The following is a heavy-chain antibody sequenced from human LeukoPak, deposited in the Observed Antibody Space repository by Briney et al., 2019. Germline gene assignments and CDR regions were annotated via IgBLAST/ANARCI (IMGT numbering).Heavy chain of an antibody. V-gene: IGHV3-21*01. J-gene: IGHJ4*02. Sequence: GGSLRLSCAASGFTFGSYSMNWVRQAPGKGLEWVSSISSSSSYIYYADSVKGRFTISRDNAKNSLYLQMNSLRAEDTAVYYCARVGYSYGYGCLDYWGQGTLVTVSS. CDR1: GFTFGSYS. CDR2: ISSSSSYI. CDR3: ARVGYSYGYGCLDY. D-gene: IGHD5-18*01.